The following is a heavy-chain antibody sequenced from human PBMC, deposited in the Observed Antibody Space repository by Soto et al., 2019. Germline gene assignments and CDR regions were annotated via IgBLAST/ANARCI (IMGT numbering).Heavy chain of an antibody. V-gene: IGHV3-74*01. CDR2: INSEGKYI. D-gene: IGHD3-9*01. CDR3: AKDLAHVTYYDILTGKVDY. Sequence: GGSLRLSCAASGLTFNYYFIHWVRQGPGKGLEWVSRINSEGKYIAYADSVKGRFTISRDNSKNTLYLQMNSLRAEDTAVYYCAKDLAHVTYYDILTGKVDYWGQGTMVTVSS. J-gene: IGHJ4*03. CDR1: GLTFNYYF.